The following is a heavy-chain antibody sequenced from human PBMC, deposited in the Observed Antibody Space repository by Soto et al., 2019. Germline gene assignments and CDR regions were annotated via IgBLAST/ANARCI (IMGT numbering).Heavy chain of an antibody. CDR2: INAGNGNT. Sequence: ASVKVSCKASGYTFTSYAMHWVRQARGQRLEWMGWINAGNGNTKYSQKFQGRVTITRDKSTSTAYMELSSLRSEDTAVYYCARIIGGVRHYYYGMDVWGQGTTVTVSS. D-gene: IGHD3-10*01. CDR3: ARIIGGVRHYYYGMDV. J-gene: IGHJ6*02. CDR1: GYTFTSYA. V-gene: IGHV1-3*01.